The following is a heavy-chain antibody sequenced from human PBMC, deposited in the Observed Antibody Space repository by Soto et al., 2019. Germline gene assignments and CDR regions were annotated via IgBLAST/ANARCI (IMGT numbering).Heavy chain of an antibody. V-gene: IGHV3-23*01. J-gene: IGHJ5*02. Sequence: PGESLKIFCAASGFTFSDFAMSWVRQAPGKGLEWVSAISGSGGSTYYADSVKGRFTISRDNSKNTLYLQMNSLRAEDTAVYYCAKDNSVVVDNWFDPWGQGTLVTVSS. D-gene: IGHD2-2*01. CDR1: GFTFSDFA. CDR2: ISGSGGST. CDR3: AKDNSVVVDNWFDP.